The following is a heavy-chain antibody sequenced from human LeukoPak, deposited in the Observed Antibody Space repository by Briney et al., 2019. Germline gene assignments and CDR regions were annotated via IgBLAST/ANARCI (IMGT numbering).Heavy chain of an antibody. CDR3: AKDGYSSGWFNTY. D-gene: IGHD6-19*01. J-gene: IGHJ4*02. CDR1: GFTFSSYA. Sequence: GWSLRLSCAASGFTFSSYAMRWLHQAPGKGLAGVSAISGSGGSTYYADSVKGRFTISRDNSKNTLYLQMNSLRAEDTAVYYCAKDGYSSGWFNTYWGQGTLVTVSS. CDR2: ISGSGGST. V-gene: IGHV3-23*01.